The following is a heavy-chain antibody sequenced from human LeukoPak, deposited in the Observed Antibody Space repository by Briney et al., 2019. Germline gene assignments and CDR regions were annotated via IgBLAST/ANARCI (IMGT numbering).Heavy chain of an antibody. CDR2: ISASGDRT. V-gene: IGHV3-23*01. Sequence: AGGSLRLSCAASGSTFSSYAMSWVRQAPGRGLEWVSAISASGDRTYYADSVKGRFTISRDNSKNTLYLQMNSLRAEDTAVYSCAKNGEVLSWFDPWGQGTLVTVSS. J-gene: IGHJ5*02. D-gene: IGHD3-10*01. CDR3: AKNGEVLSWFDP. CDR1: GSTFSSYA.